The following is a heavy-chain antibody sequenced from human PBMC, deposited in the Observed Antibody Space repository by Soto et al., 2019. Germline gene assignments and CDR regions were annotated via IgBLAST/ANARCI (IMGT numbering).Heavy chain of an antibody. CDR1: GFTFGSYS. V-gene: IGHV3-48*01. CDR2: ISSSSSTI. CDR3: AVTIFGLAPPDY. Sequence: GGSLRLSCAASGFTFGSYSMNWVRQAPGKGLEWISYISSSSSTIYYADSVKGRFTISRDNAKNSLYLQMNSLRAEDTAVYYCAVTIFGLAPPDYWGQGTLVTVSS. J-gene: IGHJ4*02. D-gene: IGHD3-3*01.